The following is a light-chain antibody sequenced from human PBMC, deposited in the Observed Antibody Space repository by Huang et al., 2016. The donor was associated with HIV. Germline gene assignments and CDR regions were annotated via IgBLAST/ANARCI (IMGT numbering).Light chain of an antibody. V-gene: IGKV3-15*01. J-gene: IGKJ3*01. CDR2: GAS. CDR1: QNIGDN. CDR3: QQFNNWPPRFT. Sequence: EIVMTQSPATLSVSPGERATLSCRASQNIGDNLTWYQHKPGQAPRLLIYGASTRATGSPPRFSGSGSGTEFPLTISGLESEDFAVYYCQQFNNWPPRFTFGPGTTVDVK.